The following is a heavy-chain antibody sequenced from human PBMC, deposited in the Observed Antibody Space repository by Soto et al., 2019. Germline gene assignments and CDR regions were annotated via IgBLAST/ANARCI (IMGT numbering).Heavy chain of an antibody. CDR1: GYTFTGYY. J-gene: IGHJ5*02. D-gene: IGHD6-19*01. V-gene: IGHV1-2*04. CDR3: AREQGIAVGWFDP. Sequence: QVQLVQSGAEVKKPGASVKVSCKASGYTFTGYYMHWVRQAPGQGLEWMGWINPNSGGTNYAQKFQGWVTMTRDTAISTAYMELSRLRSDDTAVYYCAREQGIAVGWFDPWGQGTLVTVSS. CDR2: INPNSGGT.